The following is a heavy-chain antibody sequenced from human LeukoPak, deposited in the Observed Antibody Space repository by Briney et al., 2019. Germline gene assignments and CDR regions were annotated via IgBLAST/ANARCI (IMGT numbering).Heavy chain of an antibody. Sequence: SETLSLTCAVSSGSISSSNWWSWVRQPPGKGLEWIGSIYYSGSTYYNPSLRSRVTISVDTSKNQFSLKLSSVTAADTAVYYCARDRGWLVPFDYWGQGTLVTVSS. V-gene: IGHV4-4*02. J-gene: IGHJ4*02. CDR1: SGSISSSNW. D-gene: IGHD6-19*01. CDR2: IYYSGST. CDR3: ARDRGWLVPFDY.